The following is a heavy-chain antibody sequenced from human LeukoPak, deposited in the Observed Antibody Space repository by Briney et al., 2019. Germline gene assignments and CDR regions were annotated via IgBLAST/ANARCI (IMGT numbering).Heavy chain of an antibody. Sequence: ASVKVSCKASEYTFTDYYMHCVRQAPGQGLEWMGWINPNSGDTNYARKFQGRVTMTRDPSISTAYMALTRLRSDDTAVYYCARDAWLVGTTNLYYFDYWGQGTLVTVSS. D-gene: IGHD1-26*01. CDR1: EYTFTDYY. V-gene: IGHV1-2*02. CDR3: ARDAWLVGTTNLYYFDY. J-gene: IGHJ4*02. CDR2: INPNSGDT.